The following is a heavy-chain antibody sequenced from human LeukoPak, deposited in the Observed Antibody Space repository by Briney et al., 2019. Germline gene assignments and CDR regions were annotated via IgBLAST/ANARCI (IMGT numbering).Heavy chain of an antibody. J-gene: IGHJ4*02. CDR3: ARDINYDFWSGYISTLDNDY. CDR1: VFTFSSYS. Sequence: GGSLTLSCAASVFTFSSYSMNWVRQAPGRGLEWVSSISNSSSYIYYADSVKGRFTISRDNAKNSLYLQMNSLRAEDTAVYYCARDINYDFWSGYISTLDNDYWGQGTLVTVSS. CDR2: ISNSSSYI. D-gene: IGHD3-3*01. V-gene: IGHV3-21*01.